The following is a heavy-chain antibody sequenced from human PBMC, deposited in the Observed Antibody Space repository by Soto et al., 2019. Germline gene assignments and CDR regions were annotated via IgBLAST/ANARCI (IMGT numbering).Heavy chain of an antibody. CDR1: GYTFTSYA. J-gene: IGHJ4*02. V-gene: IGHV1-3*05. D-gene: IGHD6-19*01. CDR2: IIAGNGNT. CDR3: ARVSGWYVLDY. Sequence: QVQLVQSGAEEKKPGASVKVSCKASGYTFTSYAMHWVRQAPGQRLEWMGWIIAGNGNTKYSQKFQGRVTITRDTSASTAYMELSSLRSEDTAVYYCARVSGWYVLDYWGQGTLVTVSS.